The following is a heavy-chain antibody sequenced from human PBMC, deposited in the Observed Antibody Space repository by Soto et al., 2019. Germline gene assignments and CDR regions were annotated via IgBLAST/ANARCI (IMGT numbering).Heavy chain of an antibody. CDR2: VVYTGST. CDR3: ARERINSPDLRVS. V-gene: IGHV4-30-4*01. CDR1: DSSMMSYQDY. J-gene: IGHJ4*02. Sequence: NLCLTDSVSDSSMMSYQDYWTWIRQPPGGGLEWIGHVVYTGSTSYRPSLKSRLSISVDTSKNQFVVRLNSVTAADTAVYYCARERINSPDLRVSGGRGTVISVPQ.